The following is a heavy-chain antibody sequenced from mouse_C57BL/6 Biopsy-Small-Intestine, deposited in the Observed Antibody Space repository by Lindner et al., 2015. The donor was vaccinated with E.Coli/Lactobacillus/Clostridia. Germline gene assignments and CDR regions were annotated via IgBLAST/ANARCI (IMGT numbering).Heavy chain of an antibody. CDR1: GFSLTSYG. CDR3: ARHSGNYDWYFDV. J-gene: IGHJ1*03. V-gene: IGHV2-6-1*01. Sequence: VQLQESGPGLVAPSQSLSITCTVSGFSLTSYGVHWVRQPPGKGLEWLVVIWSDGSTNYNSALKSRLSISKDNSKSQVFLKMNSLQTDDTAMYYCARHSGNYDWYFDVWGTGTTVTVSS. D-gene: IGHD2-1*01. CDR2: IWSDGST.